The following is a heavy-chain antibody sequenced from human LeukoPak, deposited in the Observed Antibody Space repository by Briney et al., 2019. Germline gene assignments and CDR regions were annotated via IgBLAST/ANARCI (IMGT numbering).Heavy chain of an antibody. J-gene: IGHJ4*02. CDR3: ARDKGPYYFDQ. V-gene: IGHV3-33*01. Sequence: PGRSLRLSCAASGFTFSSYGMRWVRQAPGKGLEWVAVIWNDGSQKYFADSVKGRFTISRDNSKNTLYLQMNSLRAEDTAVYYCARDKGPYYFDQWGQGTLLTVSS. CDR1: GFTFSSYG. CDR2: IWNDGSQK.